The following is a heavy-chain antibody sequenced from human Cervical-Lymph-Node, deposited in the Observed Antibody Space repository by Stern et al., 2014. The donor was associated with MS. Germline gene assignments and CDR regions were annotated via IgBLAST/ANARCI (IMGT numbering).Heavy chain of an antibody. Sequence: EVQLVESGGHIVQPGGSLRLSCAVSGFTFGAYYMHWVRQAPGKGLVWVSRINRDGSTTYADSVKGRFTTSRDNAKNTLYLQMNSLRVEDTAVYYCVRDMISGGSDFGFDYWGQGTLVTVSS. CDR2: INRDGST. J-gene: IGHJ4*02. CDR3: VRDMISGGSDFGFDY. V-gene: IGHV3-74*01. D-gene: IGHD5-12*01. CDR1: GFTFGAYY.